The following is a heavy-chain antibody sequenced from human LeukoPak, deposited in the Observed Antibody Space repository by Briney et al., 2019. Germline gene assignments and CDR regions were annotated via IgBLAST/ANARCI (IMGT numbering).Heavy chain of an antibody. D-gene: IGHD1-26*01. CDR3: ARDSGGYAYYYYSMDV. Sequence: ASVKVSCKASGYTFTSYGISWVRQAPGQGLEWMGWISAYNGNTNYAQKLQGRVTMTTDTSTSTAYMELRSLRSDDTAVYYCARDSGGYAYYYYSMDVWGQGTTVTVSS. CDR1: GYTFTSYG. J-gene: IGHJ6*02. CDR2: ISAYNGNT. V-gene: IGHV1-18*01.